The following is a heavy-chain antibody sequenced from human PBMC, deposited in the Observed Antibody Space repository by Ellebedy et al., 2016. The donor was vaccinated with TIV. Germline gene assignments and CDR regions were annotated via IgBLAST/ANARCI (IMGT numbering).Heavy chain of an antibody. CDR3: AREELGPFDY. D-gene: IGHD3-10*01. CDR2: ISYDGSNK. J-gene: IGHJ4*02. V-gene: IGHV3-30-3*01. CDR1: GFTFSSYA. Sequence: GGSLRLSXAASGFTFSSYAMHWVRQAPGKGLEWVAVISYDGSNKYYADSVKGRFTISRDNSKNTLYLQMNSLRAEDTAVYYCAREELGPFDYWGQGTLVTVSS.